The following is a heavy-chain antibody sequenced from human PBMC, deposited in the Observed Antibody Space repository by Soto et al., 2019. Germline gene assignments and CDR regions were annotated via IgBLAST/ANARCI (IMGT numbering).Heavy chain of an antibody. D-gene: IGHD3-16*01. CDR2: VYYTGGT. Sequence: QVQLQQSGPGLVKPSETLSLTCTVSSGPSSSHNWGWIRQPPGRGLEWIGYVYYTGGTSYNPSPRSRVPISAAASTNHISLTLSSVTAADTAVYYCVRRGIGNLHGLVDVWGQGTTVSVSS. J-gene: IGHJ6*02. CDR3: VRRGIGNLHGLVDV. CDR1: SGPSSSHN. V-gene: IGHV4-59*08.